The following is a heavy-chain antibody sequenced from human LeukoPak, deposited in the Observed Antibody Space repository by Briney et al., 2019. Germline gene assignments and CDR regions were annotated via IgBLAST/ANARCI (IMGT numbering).Heavy chain of an antibody. CDR1: GYTFTGYY. D-gene: IGHD6-19*01. V-gene: IGHV1-2*02. CDR3: ARDGRSGDYYYYMDV. Sequence: ASVKVSCKASGYTFTGYYMHWVRQAPGQGLEWMGWINPNSGRTNYAQKFQGRVTMTRDTSISTAYMELSRLRSDDTAVYYCARDGRSGDYYYYMDVWGKGTTVTVSS. CDR2: INPNSGRT. J-gene: IGHJ6*03.